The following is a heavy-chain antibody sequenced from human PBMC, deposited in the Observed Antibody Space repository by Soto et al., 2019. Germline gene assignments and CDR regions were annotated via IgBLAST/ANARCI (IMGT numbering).Heavy chain of an antibody. Sequence: GASVKVSCKASGYTFTSYDINWVRQATGQGLEWMGWMNPNSGNTGYAQKFQGRVTMTRNTSISTAYMELSSLRSEDTAVYYCASAGLYYDFWSGYPGSDYYYGMDVWGQGTTVTVSS. D-gene: IGHD3-3*01. J-gene: IGHJ6*02. CDR3: ASAGLYYDFWSGYPGSDYYYGMDV. V-gene: IGHV1-8*01. CDR2: MNPNSGNT. CDR1: GYTFTSYD.